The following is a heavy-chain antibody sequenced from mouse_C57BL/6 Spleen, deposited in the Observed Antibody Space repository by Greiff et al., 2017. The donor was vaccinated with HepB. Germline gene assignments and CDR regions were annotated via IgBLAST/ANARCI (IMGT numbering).Heavy chain of an antibody. J-gene: IGHJ3*01. CDR2: INYDGSST. D-gene: IGHD1-1*01. V-gene: IGHV5-16*01. Sequence: EVKLVESEGGLVQPGSSMKLSCTASGFTFSDYYMAWVRQVPEKGLEWVANINYDGSSTYYLDSLKSRFIISRDNAKNILYLQMSSLKSEDTATYYYARVNYGGFAYWGQGTLVTVSA. CDR3: ARVNYGGFAY. CDR1: GFTFSDYY.